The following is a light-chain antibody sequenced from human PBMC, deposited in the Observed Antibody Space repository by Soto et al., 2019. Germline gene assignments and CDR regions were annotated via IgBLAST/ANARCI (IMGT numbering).Light chain of an antibody. Sequence: QSALTQPASVSGSPGQSITISCTGSSSDVGGYNYVSWYQQHPGKAPKLMIYEVSNRPSGVSNRFSGSKSGNTASLTISGLQTEDEADYYCSSYRSGATLNLGTGTKVNRP. CDR3: SSYRSGATLN. V-gene: IGLV2-14*01. CDR1: SSDVGGYNY. CDR2: EVS. J-gene: IGLJ1*01.